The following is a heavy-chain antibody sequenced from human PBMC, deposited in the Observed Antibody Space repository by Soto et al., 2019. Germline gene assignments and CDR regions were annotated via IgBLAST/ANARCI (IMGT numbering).Heavy chain of an antibody. J-gene: IGHJ6*02. V-gene: IGHV3-30-3*01. D-gene: IGHD6-19*01. CDR3: ARDISAVAGKYYYYGMDV. Sequence: PGGSLRLSCAASGFTFSSYAMHWVRQAPGKGLEWVAVISYDGSNKYYADSVKGRFTISRDNSKNTLYLQMNSLRAEDTAVYYCARDISAVAGKYYYYGMDVWGQGTTVTVSS. CDR1: GFTFSSYA. CDR2: ISYDGSNK.